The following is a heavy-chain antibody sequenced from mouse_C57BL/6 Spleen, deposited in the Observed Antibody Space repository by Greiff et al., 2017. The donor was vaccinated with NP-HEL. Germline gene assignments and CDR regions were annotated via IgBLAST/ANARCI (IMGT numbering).Heavy chain of an antibody. V-gene: IGHV1-80*01. CDR1: GYAFSSYW. Sequence: VQRVESGAELVKPGASVKISCKASGYAFSSYWMNWVKQRPGKGLEWIGQIYPGDGDTNYNGKFKGKATLTADKSSSTAYMQLSSLTSEDSAVYFCARRGGPRGWFAYWGQGTLVTVSA. J-gene: IGHJ3*01. CDR3: ARRGGPRGWFAY. CDR2: IYPGDGDT.